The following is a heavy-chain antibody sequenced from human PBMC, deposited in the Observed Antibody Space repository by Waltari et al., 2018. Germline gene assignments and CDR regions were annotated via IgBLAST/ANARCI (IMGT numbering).Heavy chain of an antibody. V-gene: IGHV4-59*01. J-gene: IGHJ3*01. D-gene: IGHD3-22*01. Sequence: QVQLQESGPGLVKPSETLSLTCTVSGGSISSYYWSWIRQPPGKGLEWIGYSYYSGSTNSNPALKCRVTISLDTSKNPFSLKRSSVTAADPAVYYCARGNYYDTSDACDLWGQGIMVTVSS. CDR1: GGSISSYY. CDR2: SYYSGST. CDR3: ARGNYYDTSDACDL.